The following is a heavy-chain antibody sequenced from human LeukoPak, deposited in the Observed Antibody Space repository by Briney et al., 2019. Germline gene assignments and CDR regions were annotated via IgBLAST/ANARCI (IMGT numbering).Heavy chain of an antibody. J-gene: IGHJ3*02. CDR3: ARPSPLYYYDSSGPTSI. D-gene: IGHD3-22*01. V-gene: IGHV4-34*01. CDR1: GGSFSGYY. Sequence: SETLSLTCAVYGGSFSGYYWSWIRQPPGKGLEWIGEINHSGSTNYNPSLKGRVTISVDTSKNQFSLKLSSVTAADTAVYHCARPSPLYYYDSSGPTSIWGQGTMVTVSS. CDR2: INHSGST.